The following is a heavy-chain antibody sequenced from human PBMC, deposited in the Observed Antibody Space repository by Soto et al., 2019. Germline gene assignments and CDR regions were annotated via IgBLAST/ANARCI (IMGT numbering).Heavy chain of an antibody. V-gene: IGHV3-30-3*01. D-gene: IGHD6-19*01. CDR1: AFTFSSYA. J-gene: IGHJ4*02. CDR3: ARDLEQWLANESY. CDR2: ISYDGSNK. Sequence: VQLVESGGGVVQPGRSLRLACAASAFTFSSYAMHWVRQAPGKGLEWVAVISYDGSNKYYADSVKGRFTISRDNSKNTLYPQMNRVRAEDTAVYSCARDLEQWLANESYCGQGTLGTVA.